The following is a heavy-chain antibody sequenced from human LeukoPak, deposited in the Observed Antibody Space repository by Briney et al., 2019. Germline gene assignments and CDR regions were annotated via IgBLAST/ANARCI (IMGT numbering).Heavy chain of an antibody. CDR2: IYHSGST. CDR1: GGSIKSNNW. CDR3: ARGVRDTSCYDF. Sequence: PSETLSLTCAVSGGSIKSNNWWSWVRQPPGKGLEWIGEIYHSGSTNYNPSLKSRVTISVDKSKNQFSLKLSSVTDADTAVYYCARGVRDTSCYDFWGQGTLVTVSS. V-gene: IGHV4-4*02. D-gene: IGHD2-2*01. J-gene: IGHJ4*02.